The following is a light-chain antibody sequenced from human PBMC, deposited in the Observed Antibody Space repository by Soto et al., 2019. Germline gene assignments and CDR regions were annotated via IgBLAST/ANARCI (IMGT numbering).Light chain of an antibody. Sequence: EIVMTQSPATLSVSPGERATLSCRASRSVGSNLAWYQQKPGQAPRLLIYGASTRATGIPARFSGSGSGTELTITISSLQSEDFEIYFCQQYNNWPPDRTFGQGTKVEIK. CDR2: GAS. CDR3: QQYNNWPPDRT. V-gene: IGKV3-15*01. J-gene: IGKJ1*01. CDR1: RSVGSN.